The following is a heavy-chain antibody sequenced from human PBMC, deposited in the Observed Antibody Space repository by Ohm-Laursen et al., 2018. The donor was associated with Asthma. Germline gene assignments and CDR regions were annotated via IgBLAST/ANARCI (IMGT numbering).Heavy chain of an antibody. J-gene: IGHJ4*02. CDR2: ISSSGSTI. CDR3: ARGTYYYGSGSYLNDY. Sequence: GSLRLSCTASGFTFSDYYMSWIRQAPGKGLEWVSYISSSGSTIYYADSVKGRFTISRDNAKNSLYLQMNSLRAEDTAVYYCARGTYYYGSGSYLNDYWGQGTLVTVSS. V-gene: IGHV3-11*01. D-gene: IGHD3-10*01. CDR1: GFTFSDYY.